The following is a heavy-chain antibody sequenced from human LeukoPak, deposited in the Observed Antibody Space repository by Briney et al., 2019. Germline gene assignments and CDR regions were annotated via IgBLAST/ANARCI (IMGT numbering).Heavy chain of an antibody. CDR1: GGSISSYY. V-gene: IGHV4-59*08. D-gene: IGHD6-13*01. CDR2: IHYTGST. CDR3: ARHPQWAATGSFDS. J-gene: IGHJ4*02. Sequence: SETLSLTCTVSGGSISSYYWSWIRQPPGKGLEWIGYIHYTGSTNYNPSLESRVTISVHTSKNQLSLRLSSVTAADTAVYYCARHPQWAATGSFDSWGQGTLVTVSS.